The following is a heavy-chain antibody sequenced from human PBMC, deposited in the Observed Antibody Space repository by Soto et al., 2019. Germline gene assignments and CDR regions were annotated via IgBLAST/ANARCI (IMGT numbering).Heavy chain of an antibody. J-gene: IGHJ4*02. CDR2: IYYSGST. CDR3: ARTEERWILGYYFDY. D-gene: IGHD2-2*03. V-gene: IGHV4-31*03. CDR1: GGSISSGGYY. Sequence: QVQLQESGPGLVKPSQTLSLTCTVSGGSISSGGYYWSWIRQHPGKGLEWIGYIYYSGSTYYNPSLKSRVTISVDTSKNQFSLKLSSVTAADTAVYYCARTEERWILGYYFDYWGQGTLVTVSS.